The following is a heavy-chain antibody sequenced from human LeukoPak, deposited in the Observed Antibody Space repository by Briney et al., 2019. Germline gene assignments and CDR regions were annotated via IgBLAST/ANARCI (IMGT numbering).Heavy chain of an antibody. CDR2: INQSGST. Sequence: SETLSLTCAVYGESFSGHYWSWIRQPPGKGLEWIGEINQSGSTNYNPSLKSRVTISLDPSKNQFSLNLTSVTAADTAVYYCARGRRGYSNNWYDYWGQGTLVTVSS. D-gene: IGHD6-13*01. CDR1: GESFSGHY. V-gene: IGHV4-34*01. J-gene: IGHJ5*01. CDR3: ARGRRGYSNNWYDY.